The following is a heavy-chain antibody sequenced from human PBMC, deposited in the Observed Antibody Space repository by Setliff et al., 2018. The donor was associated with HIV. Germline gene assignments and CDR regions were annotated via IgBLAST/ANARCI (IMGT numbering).Heavy chain of an antibody. CDR1: GFTFSSHW. J-gene: IGHJ4*02. CDR2: ISWNNFPI. Sequence: PGGSLRLSCAASGFTFSSHWMHWVRQAPGKGLVWVSGISWNNFPIGFADSVRGRFTVSRDNAKNSVYLQMDSLRPEDTSFYYCARDFYGSGSPSCGYGGQGTLFTGTS. V-gene: IGHV3-9*01. D-gene: IGHD3-10*01. CDR3: ARDFYGSGSPSCGY.